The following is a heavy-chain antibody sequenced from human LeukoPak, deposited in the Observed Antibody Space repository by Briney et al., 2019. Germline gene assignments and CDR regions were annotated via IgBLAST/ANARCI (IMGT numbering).Heavy chain of an antibody. CDR3: AIRSRYTFIDVAGVIDS. CDR2: MSSGGSYK. J-gene: IGHJ4*02. CDR1: GLTVNNYD. D-gene: IGHD6-19*01. Sequence: GGSLRLSCTASGLTVNNYDLHWVRQAPGKGLEWVSSMSSGGSYKYYADSVKGRFTISRDNAKNSLYLQMDSLSGEDTAVYYCAIRSRYTFIDVAGVIDSWGQGTLVTVSS. V-gene: IGHV3-21*01.